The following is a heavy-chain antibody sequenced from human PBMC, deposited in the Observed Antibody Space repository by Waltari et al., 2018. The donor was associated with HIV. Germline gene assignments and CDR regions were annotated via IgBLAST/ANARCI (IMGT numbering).Heavy chain of an antibody. Sequence: QVQLQESGPGLVKPSQTLSLTCTVSGGSISSGDYYWSWIRQPPGKGLEWIGYIYYSGSTYDNPSLKSRVTISVDRSKNQFSLKLSSVTAADTAVYYCARDPQLPIDYDSSGYSNAFDIWGQGTMVTVSS. CDR1: GGSISSGDYY. V-gene: IGHV4-30-4*08. CDR3: ARDPQLPIDYDSSGYSNAFDI. J-gene: IGHJ3*02. D-gene: IGHD3-22*01. CDR2: IYYSGST.